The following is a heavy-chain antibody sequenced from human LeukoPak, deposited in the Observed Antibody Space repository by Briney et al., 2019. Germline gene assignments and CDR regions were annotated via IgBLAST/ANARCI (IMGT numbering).Heavy chain of an antibody. V-gene: IGHV4-34*01. CDR3: ARVSVGATTIDY. Sequence: SETLSLTCAVYGGSFSGYYWSWIRQPPGKELEWIGEINHSGSTNYNPSLKSRVTISVDTSKNQFSLKLSSVTAADTAVYYCARVSVGATTIDYWGQGTLVTVSS. D-gene: IGHD1-26*01. CDR2: INHSGST. CDR1: GGSFSGYY. J-gene: IGHJ4*02.